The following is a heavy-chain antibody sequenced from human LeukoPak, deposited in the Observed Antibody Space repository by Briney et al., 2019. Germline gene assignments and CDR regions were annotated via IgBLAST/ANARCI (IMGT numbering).Heavy chain of an antibody. Sequence: SETLSLTCTVSGGSISSGGYYWTWIRQPPGKGLEWIGYMSQSGSTYYNPSLKSRVTISVDTSKSQFSLKLTSVTAADTAVYYCARDSLGIAATGLNWFDPWGQGTLVTVSS. CDR3: ARDSLGIAATGLNWFDP. CDR2: MSQSGST. J-gene: IGHJ5*02. V-gene: IGHV4-61*08. D-gene: IGHD6-13*01. CDR1: GGSISSGGYY.